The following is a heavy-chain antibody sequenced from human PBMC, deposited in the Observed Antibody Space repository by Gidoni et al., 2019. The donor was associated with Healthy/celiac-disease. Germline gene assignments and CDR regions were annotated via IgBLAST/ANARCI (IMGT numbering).Heavy chain of an antibody. D-gene: IGHD3-16*01. CDR3: ARDGYDYIWGSYGNGWFDP. J-gene: IGHJ5*02. CDR1: GFTFSRYS. V-gene: IGHV3-48*02. Sequence: EVQLVESGGGLVQPGGSLRLSCAASGFTFSRYSMNWVRQAPGKGLEWVSYISSSSTIYYADSVKGRFTISRDNAKNSLYLQMNSLRDEDTAVYYCARDGYDYIWGSYGNGWFDPWGQGTLVTVSS. CDR2: ISSSSTI.